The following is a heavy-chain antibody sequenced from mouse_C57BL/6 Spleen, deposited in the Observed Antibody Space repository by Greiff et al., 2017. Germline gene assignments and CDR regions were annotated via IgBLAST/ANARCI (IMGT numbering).Heavy chain of an antibody. CDR1: GYSFTGYY. CDR2: INPSTGGT. V-gene: IGHV1-42*01. CDR3: ARIFYDGYSDY. J-gene: IGHJ2*01. Sequence: VHVKQSGPELVKPGASVTISCKASGYSFTGYYMNWVKRRPEKSLEWIGEINPSTGGTTYNQKFKAKATLTVDQSSSTAYMKLKSLTSEDSAVYYCARIFYDGYSDYWGQGTTLTVSS. D-gene: IGHD2-3*01.